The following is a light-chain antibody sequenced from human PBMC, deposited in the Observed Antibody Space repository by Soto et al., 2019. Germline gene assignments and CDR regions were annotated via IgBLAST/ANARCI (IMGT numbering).Light chain of an antibody. V-gene: IGKV3-15*01. Sequence: EIVMTQSPATLSLSPGARATLSCRASQSVNSNLAWYQQKAGQAPRLLIYGTSTRATGIPARFSGSGSGTDLTITISSLRFEDCEVYDCQQYNNWPRTFGQGTKVDIK. CDR3: QQYNNWPRT. CDR2: GTS. CDR1: QSVNSN. J-gene: IGKJ1*01.